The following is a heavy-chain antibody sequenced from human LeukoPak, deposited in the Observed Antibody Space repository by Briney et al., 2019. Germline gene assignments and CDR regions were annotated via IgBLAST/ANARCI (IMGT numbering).Heavy chain of an antibody. Sequence: GGSLRLPCAASGFIFEDYGMTWVRQAPGKGLEWVPGINGNGGSRGYAASVKGRFTISRDNAKNSLYLQMNSLRAEDTAVYYCARDLRSSGYYAFDYWGQGTLVTVSS. J-gene: IGHJ4*02. CDR2: INGNGGSR. V-gene: IGHV3-20*04. CDR3: ARDLRSSGYYAFDY. CDR1: GFIFEDYG. D-gene: IGHD3-22*01.